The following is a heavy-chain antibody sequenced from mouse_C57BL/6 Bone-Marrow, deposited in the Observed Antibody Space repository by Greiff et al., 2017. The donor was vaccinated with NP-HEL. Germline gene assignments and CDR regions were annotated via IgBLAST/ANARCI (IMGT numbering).Heavy chain of an antibody. J-gene: IGHJ3*01. Sequence: VKLMESGAELVRPGASVTLSCKASGYTFTDYEMHWVKQTPVHSLEWIGAIDPETGGTAYNQKFKGKAILTADKSSSTAYMELRSLTSEDSAVYYCTTDLFFAYWGQGTLVTVSA. CDR3: TTDLFFAY. D-gene: IGHD6-1*01. CDR2: IDPETGGT. V-gene: IGHV1-15*01. CDR1: GYTFTDYE.